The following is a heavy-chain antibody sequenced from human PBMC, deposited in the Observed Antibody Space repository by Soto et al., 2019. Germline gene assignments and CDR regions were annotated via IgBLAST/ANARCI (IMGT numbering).Heavy chain of an antibody. V-gene: IGHV4-30-4*01. CDR3: SRDRIAVVCFGVIHYYYCGMDV. CDR2: IFYSGTT. Sequence: SETLSLTCTVSGGSISSGNYYWSRIRQPPGKGLEWIGYIFYSGTTYYNPSLKSRVSISVDTSKTQFSLSLSSVTAADTAVYYCSRDRIAVVCFGVIHYYYCGMDVWGQGTTVTVSS. CDR1: GGSISSGNYY. D-gene: IGHD6-19*01. J-gene: IGHJ6*02.